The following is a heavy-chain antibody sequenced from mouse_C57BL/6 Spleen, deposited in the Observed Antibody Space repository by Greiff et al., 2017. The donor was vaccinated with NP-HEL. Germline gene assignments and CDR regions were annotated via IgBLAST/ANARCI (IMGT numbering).Heavy chain of an antibody. CDR3: ARGDYDEFDY. D-gene: IGHD2-4*01. Sequence: EVKLVESGGGLVKPGGSLKLSCAASGFTFSDYGMHWVRQAPEKGLEWVAYISSGSSTIYYADTVKGRFTISRDNAKNTLFLQMTSLRSEETAMYYCARGDYDEFDYWGKGTTLTVSS. CDR1: GFTFSDYG. CDR2: ISSGSSTI. J-gene: IGHJ2*01. V-gene: IGHV5-17*01.